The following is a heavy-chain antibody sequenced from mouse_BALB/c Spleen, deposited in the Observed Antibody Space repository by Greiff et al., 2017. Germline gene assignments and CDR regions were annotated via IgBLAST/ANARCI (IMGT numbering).Heavy chain of an antibody. J-gene: IGHJ4*01. V-gene: IGHV1-54*01. CDR1: GYAFTNYL. CDR2: INPGSGGT. D-gene: IGHD2-4*01. CDR3: ARYDYDYAMDY. Sequence: VQLQQSGAELVRPGTSVKVSCKASGYAFTNYLIEWVKQRPGQGLEWIGVINPGSGGTNYNEKFKGKATLTADKSSSTAYMQLGSLTSDDSAVYFCARYDYDYAMDYWGQGTSVTVSS.